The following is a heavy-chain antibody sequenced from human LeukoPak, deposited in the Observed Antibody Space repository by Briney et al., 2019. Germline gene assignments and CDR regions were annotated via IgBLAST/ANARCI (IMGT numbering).Heavy chain of an antibody. V-gene: IGHV1-2*06. CDR2: INPNSGGT. D-gene: IGHD3-22*01. CDR1: GYTFTGYY. Sequence: ASVKVSCKASGYTFTGYYMHWVRQAPGQGLEWMGRINPNSGGTNYAQKVQGRVTMTRYTSITTAYMELSRLRSDDTAVYYCASDLGSYDSSGYYYFPCDYWGQGTLVTVSS. CDR3: ASDLGSYDSSGYYYFPCDY. J-gene: IGHJ4*02.